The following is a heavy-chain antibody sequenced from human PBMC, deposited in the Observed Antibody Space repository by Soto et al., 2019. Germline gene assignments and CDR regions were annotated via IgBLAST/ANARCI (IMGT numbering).Heavy chain of an antibody. Sequence: SETLSLTCTVSVGSISSSSYYWGWIRQPPGKGLEWIGSIYYSGSTYYNPSLKSRVTISVDTSKNQFSLKLSSVTAADTAVYYCARLHTPTYYYDSSAPYYFDYWGQGTLVTVSS. CDR3: ARLHTPTYYYDSSAPYYFDY. J-gene: IGHJ4*02. D-gene: IGHD3-22*01. CDR2: IYYSGST. CDR1: VGSISSSSYY. V-gene: IGHV4-39*01.